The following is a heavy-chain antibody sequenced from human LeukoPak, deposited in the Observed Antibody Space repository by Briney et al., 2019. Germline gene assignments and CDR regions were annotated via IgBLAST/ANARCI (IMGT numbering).Heavy chain of an antibody. CDR1: GFTFSSYD. J-gene: IGHJ6*02. CDR2: IGIAGDT. D-gene: IGHD6-13*01. CDR3: ARVLGGSSGSYYGMDV. Sequence: PGGSLRLSCAASGFTFSSYDMHWVRQATGKGLEWVSAIGIAGDTFYPGSVKGRFTISRENAKNSLYLQLDDLRAGDTAVYYCARVLGGSSGSYYGMDVWGQGTTVTVSS. V-gene: IGHV3-13*04.